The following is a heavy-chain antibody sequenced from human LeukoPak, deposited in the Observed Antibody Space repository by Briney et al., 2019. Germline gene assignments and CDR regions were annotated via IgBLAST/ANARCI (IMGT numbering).Heavy chain of an antibody. CDR1: GFTFNSYA. Sequence: GGSLRLSCAASGFTFNSYAMSWVRQAPGKGLEWVSGISVAGSKRHYADSVKGRFTISRDNSKSTLYLQMNSLRAEDTAVYYCAKAPFNQGRIFDYWGQGTLVTVSS. CDR2: ISVAGSKR. CDR3: AKAPFNQGRIFDY. J-gene: IGHJ4*02. V-gene: IGHV3-23*01. D-gene: IGHD1-14*01.